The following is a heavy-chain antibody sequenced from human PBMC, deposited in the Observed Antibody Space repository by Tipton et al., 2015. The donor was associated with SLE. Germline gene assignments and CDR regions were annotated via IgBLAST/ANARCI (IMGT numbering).Heavy chain of an antibody. J-gene: IGHJ6*02. V-gene: IGHV4-39*07. CDR1: SGSITSSSYY. Sequence: TLSLTCSVSSGSITSSSYYWAWIRQPPGKGLEWIASIYYTGTTYYNPSLKSRGTISVDRSKNQFSLNLTSVTAADTAVYYCARPHSTHFNYAMDVWGQGTTVIVSS. CDR2: IYYTGTT. D-gene: IGHD2-15*01. CDR3: ARPHSTHFNYAMDV.